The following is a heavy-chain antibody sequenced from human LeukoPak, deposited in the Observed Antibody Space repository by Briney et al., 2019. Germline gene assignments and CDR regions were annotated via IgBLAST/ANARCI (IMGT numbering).Heavy chain of an antibody. CDR1: GYTFTGYY. D-gene: IGHD3-10*01. V-gene: IGHV1-2*02. J-gene: IGHJ4*02. CDR3: ARDRGTYYYGSGSYSPVDY. Sequence: ASVKVSCKASGYTFTGYYMHWVRQAPGQGLEWMGWINPNSGGTNYAQKFQGRVTMTRDTSISTAYMELSRLRSDDTAVYYCARDRGTYYYGSGSYSPVDYWGQGTLVTVSS. CDR2: INPNSGGT.